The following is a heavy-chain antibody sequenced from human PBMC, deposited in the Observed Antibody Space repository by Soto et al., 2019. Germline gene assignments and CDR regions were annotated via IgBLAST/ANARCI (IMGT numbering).Heavy chain of an antibody. CDR2: MQPSSGRT. Sequence: GASVEVGCEASRDRLYSFVITGVRQTTGQGLEWMGWMQPSSGRTGYAQKFQGRVTMTRDTSINTAYMELSSLTSDDTAFYYCARGVTAGVDPWGQGSLVTVSA. D-gene: IGHD3-10*01. V-gene: IGHV1-8*02. J-gene: IGHJ5*02. CDR3: ARGVTAGVDP. CDR1: RDRLYSFV.